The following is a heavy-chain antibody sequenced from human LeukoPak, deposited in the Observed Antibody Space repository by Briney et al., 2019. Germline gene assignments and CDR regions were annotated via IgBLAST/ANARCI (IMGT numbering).Heavy chain of an antibody. CDR3: ATYSSSNGREFQY. CDR2: ISSSSSTI. Sequence: GGSLRLSCAASGFTFSSYSMNWVRLAPGKGLEWVSYISSSSSTIYYADSVKGRFTISRDNAKNSLYLQMNSLRAEDTAVYYCATYSSSNGREFQYWGQGTLVTVSS. CDR1: GFTFSSYS. D-gene: IGHD2-2*01. J-gene: IGHJ1*01. V-gene: IGHV3-48*04.